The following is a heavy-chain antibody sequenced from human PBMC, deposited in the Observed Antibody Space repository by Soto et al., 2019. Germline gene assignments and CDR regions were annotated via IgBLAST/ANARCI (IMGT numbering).Heavy chain of an antibody. J-gene: IGHJ6*02. D-gene: IGHD4-17*01. V-gene: IGHV1-69*12. CDR2: IIPVFGTA. Sequence: QVQLVQSGAEVKKPGSSVKVSCKASGGSLSNYGSSWVRQAPGQGLEWMGGIIPVFGTANYAQKFQGRVTITADESTNIVYMDVTSLRSEDTAVYYCARGDATKIVVTTYDAMDVWGQGTTVTVSS. CDR3: ARGDATKIVVTTYDAMDV. CDR1: GGSLSNYG.